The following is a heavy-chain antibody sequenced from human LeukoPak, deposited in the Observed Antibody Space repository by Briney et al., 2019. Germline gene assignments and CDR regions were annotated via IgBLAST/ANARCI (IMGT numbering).Heavy chain of an antibody. CDR1: GGSISGYY. V-gene: IGHV4-59*01. D-gene: IGHD5-12*01. J-gene: IGHJ4*02. Sequence: SETLSLTCTVSGGSISGYYWIWIRQPPGEGLEWIGYIYYSGSTNYNPSLKSRVTISVDTSKNQFSLKLSSVTAADTAVYYCARGSGYSGYDYFDFWGQGTLVTVSS. CDR2: IYYSGST. CDR3: ARGSGYSGYDYFDF.